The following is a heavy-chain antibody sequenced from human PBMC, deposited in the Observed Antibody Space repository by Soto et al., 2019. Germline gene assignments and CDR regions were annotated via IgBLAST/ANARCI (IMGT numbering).Heavy chain of an antibody. CDR2: INPSGGST. D-gene: IGHD6-6*01. J-gene: IGHJ5*02. V-gene: IGHV1-46*01. Sequence: ASVKVSCKASGYPFPSSYIHWVRQAPGQGLEWMGIINPSGGSTSYAQKFQGRVTMTRDTPTSTVYMELSSLRSEDTAVYYCARDSDPYSSSWSWFDPWGQGTLVTVPQ. CDR1: GYPFPSSY. CDR3: ARDSDPYSSSWSWFDP.